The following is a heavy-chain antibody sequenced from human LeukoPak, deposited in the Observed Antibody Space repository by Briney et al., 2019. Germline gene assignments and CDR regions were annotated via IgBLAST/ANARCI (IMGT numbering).Heavy chain of an antibody. CDR3: ARVWAAAGNYDAFDI. Sequence: SETLSLTCTVSGGSISSGRYYWSWIRQPAGKGLEWTGRIYTSGSTNYNPSLKSRVTISVDTSKNQFSLKLSSVTAADTAVYYCARVWAAAGNYDAFDIWGQGTMVTVSS. V-gene: IGHV4-61*02. CDR1: GGSISSGRYY. J-gene: IGHJ3*02. CDR2: IYTSGST. D-gene: IGHD6-13*01.